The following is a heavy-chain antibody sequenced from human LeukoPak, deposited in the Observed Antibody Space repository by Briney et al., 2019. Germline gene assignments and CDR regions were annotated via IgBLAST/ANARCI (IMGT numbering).Heavy chain of an antibody. CDR1: GFTFSTYY. J-gene: IGHJ4*02. Sequence: GGSLRLSCAASGFTFSTYYMNWVRQAPGKGLEWVSSISSSSSSIYYADSVKGRFTISRDNAENSLYLQMNSLRAEDTAVYYCARQFGGASSHWGQGTLVTVSS. CDR2: ISSSSSSI. D-gene: IGHD2-21*01. CDR3: ARQFGGASSH. V-gene: IGHV3-21*01.